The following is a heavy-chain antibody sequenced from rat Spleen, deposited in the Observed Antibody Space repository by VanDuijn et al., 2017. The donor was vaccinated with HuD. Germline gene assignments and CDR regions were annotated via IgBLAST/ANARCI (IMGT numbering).Heavy chain of an antibody. CDR1: GFTFNNYW. CDR2: ITNAAGKV. D-gene: IGHD1-11*01. CDR3: AKDLDYGPDY. V-gene: IGHV5-31*01. Sequence: EVQLVESGGGLVQPGRSLKLSCVASGFTFNNYWMTWIRQAPGKGLEWVASITNAAGKVHYPDSVKGRFTISRDNAENTVYLQMNSLRSEDTATYYCAKDLDYGPDYWGQGVMVTVSS. J-gene: IGHJ2*01.